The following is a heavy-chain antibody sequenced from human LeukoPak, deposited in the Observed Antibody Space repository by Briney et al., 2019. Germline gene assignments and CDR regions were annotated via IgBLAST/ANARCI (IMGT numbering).Heavy chain of an antibody. CDR2: ITSSSSYT. J-gene: IGHJ6*03. CDR3: ARDPYNGAYSEGYYYYYMDV. Sequence: GGSLRLSCAAPGITFSNYNMNWVRQAPGKGLEWISAITSSSSYTFYADSVKGRFTISRDNVQNSLYLQMNSLRVEDTATYYCARDPYNGAYSEGYYYYYMDVWGKGTTVTVSS. D-gene: IGHD1-1*01. V-gene: IGHV3-21*01. CDR1: GITFSNYN.